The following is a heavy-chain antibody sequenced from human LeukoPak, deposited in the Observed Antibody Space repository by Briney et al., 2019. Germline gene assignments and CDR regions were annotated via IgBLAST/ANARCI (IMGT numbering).Heavy chain of an antibody. CDR3: ARDQLYYYDSSGYYLAY. J-gene: IGHJ4*02. CDR1: GGTFSSYA. D-gene: IGHD3-22*01. CDR2: IIPIFGTA. V-gene: IGHV1-69*01. Sequence: GSSVKVSCKASGGTFSSYAISWVRQAPGQGLEWMRGIIPIFGTANYAQKFQGRVTITADESTSTAYMELSSLRSEDTAVYYCARDQLYYYDSSGYYLAYWGQGTLVTVSS.